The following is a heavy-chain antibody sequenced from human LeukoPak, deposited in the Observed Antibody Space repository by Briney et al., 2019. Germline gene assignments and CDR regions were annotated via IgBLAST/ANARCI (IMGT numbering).Heavy chain of an antibody. CDR3: ARSVDTAILAPRGYFWFDP. Sequence: SETLSLTCAVYGGSFSGYYWSWIRQPPGKGLEWVGEINHSGSTNYNPSLKSRVTISVDTSKNQFSLKLSSVTAADTAVYYCARSVDTAILAPRGYFWFDPWGQGTLVTVSS. D-gene: IGHD5-18*01. CDR1: GGSFSGYY. V-gene: IGHV4-34*01. CDR2: INHSGST. J-gene: IGHJ5*02.